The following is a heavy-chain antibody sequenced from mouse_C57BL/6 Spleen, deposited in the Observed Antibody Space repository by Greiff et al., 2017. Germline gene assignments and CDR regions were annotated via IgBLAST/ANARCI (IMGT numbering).Heavy chain of an antibody. CDR1: GFSLTSYG. D-gene: IGHD1-1*01. V-gene: IGHV2-2*01. CDR3: ARYGSSNRGAMDY. J-gene: IGHJ4*01. CDR2: IGSGGST. Sequence: VQLQQSGPGLVQPSQSLSITCPVSGFSLTSYGVHWVRQSPGKGLEWLGVIGSGGSTDYNAAVLSRLCISKNNSKSLVFFKMNSLQADDTAIYYCARYGSSNRGAMDYWGQGTSVTVSS.